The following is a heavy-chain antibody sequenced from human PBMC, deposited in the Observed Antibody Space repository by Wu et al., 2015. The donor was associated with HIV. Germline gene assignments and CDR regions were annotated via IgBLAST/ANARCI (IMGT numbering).Heavy chain of an antibody. CDR2: INPNTGAT. Sequence: QVQLVQSGAEVKKPGASVEVSCKASGYTFSGYYMHWVRQAPGQGLEWMGWINPNTGATDYAPKFQGRVTMTRDTSISTAYMELIGLRSEDTAIYFCARGRLEASVSAWGDPVHAYTMDVWGNGTTVIVSS. CDR1: GYTFSGYY. CDR3: ARGRLEASVSAWGDPVHAYTMDV. D-gene: IGHD5-24*01. V-gene: IGHV1-2*02. J-gene: IGHJ6*03.